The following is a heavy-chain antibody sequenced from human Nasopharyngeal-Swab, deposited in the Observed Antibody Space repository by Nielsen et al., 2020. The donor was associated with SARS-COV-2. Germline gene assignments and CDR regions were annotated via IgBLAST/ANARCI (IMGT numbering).Heavy chain of an antibody. Sequence: GESLKISCAASGFTFSNAWMSWVRQAPGKGLEWVGRIKSKTDGGTTDYAAPVKGRFTISRDDSKNTLYLQMTSLKTEDTAVYYCTTDLLGAGAYYYYGMDVWGQGTTVTVSS. D-gene: IGHD6-19*01. CDR1: GFTFSNAW. J-gene: IGHJ6*02. CDR2: IKSKTDGGTT. CDR3: TTDLLGAGAYYYYGMDV. V-gene: IGHV3-15*01.